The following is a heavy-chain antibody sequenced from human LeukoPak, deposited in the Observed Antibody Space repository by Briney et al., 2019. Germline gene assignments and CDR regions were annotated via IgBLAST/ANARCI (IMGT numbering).Heavy chain of an antibody. Sequence: GGSLRLSCAASGFTFSSYGTHWVRQAPGKRLEWVAVISYGGGNKYYADSVKGRFTLSRDNSKNTLYLQMNSVGAEDTAVYYCAKLYGSGSYGNYWGQGTLVTVSS. D-gene: IGHD3-10*01. V-gene: IGHV3-30*18. CDR1: GFTFSSYG. CDR2: ISYGGGNK. CDR3: AKLYGSGSYGNY. J-gene: IGHJ4*02.